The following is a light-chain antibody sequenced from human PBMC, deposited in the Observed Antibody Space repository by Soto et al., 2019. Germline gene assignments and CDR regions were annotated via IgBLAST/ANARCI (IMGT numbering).Light chain of an antibody. CDR2: KAS. V-gene: IGKV1-5*03. J-gene: IGKJ1*01. CDR3: QQYNNWPPTWT. Sequence: DIQMTQSPSTLSGSVGDRVTITCRAGQTISSWLAWYQQKPGKAPKLLIYKASTLKSGVPSRFSGSGSGTEFTLTISSLQPDDFATYYCQQYNNWPPTWTFGQGTKVDI. CDR1: QTISSW.